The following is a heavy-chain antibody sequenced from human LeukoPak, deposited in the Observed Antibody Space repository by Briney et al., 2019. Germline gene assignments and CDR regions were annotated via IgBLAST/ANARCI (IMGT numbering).Heavy chain of an antibody. Sequence: KTSETLSLTCTVSGDSISSYYWSWIRQPAGKGLEWIGRIYSGGSSNYNPSLNGRVTMSVDTSKKHFSLKLTSVTVADTAVYYCARGLGSPSDYWGQGTLVTVPS. CDR3: ARGLGSPSDY. J-gene: IGHJ4*02. V-gene: IGHV4-4*07. D-gene: IGHD3-16*01. CDR1: GDSISSYY. CDR2: IYSGGSS.